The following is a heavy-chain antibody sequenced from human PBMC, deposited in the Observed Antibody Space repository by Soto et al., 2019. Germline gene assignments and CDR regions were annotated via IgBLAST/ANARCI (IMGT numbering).Heavy chain of an antibody. V-gene: IGHV4-59*01. J-gene: IGHJ6*03. CDR3: ARDQSSSYYDFWSGRKTPDYYMDV. CDR1: GGSISRYY. Sequence: SETLSLTCTVSGGSISRYYWSWIRQPPGKGLEWIGYIYYSGGTNYNPSLKSRVTISVDTSKNQFSLKLSSVTAADTAVYYCARDQSSSYYDFWSGRKTPDYYMDVWGKGTTVTVSS. CDR2: IYYSGGT. D-gene: IGHD3-3*01.